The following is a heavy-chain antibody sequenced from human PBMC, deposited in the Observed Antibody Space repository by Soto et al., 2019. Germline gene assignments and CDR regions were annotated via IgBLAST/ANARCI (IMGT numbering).Heavy chain of an antibody. CDR3: TRPGGDSGSYPQSDY. J-gene: IGHJ4*02. D-gene: IGHD1-26*01. CDR2: IRSKAKSYAT. Sequence: EVQLVESGGGLVQPGGSLKLSCAASGFTFSGSAMHWVRQASGKGLEWVGRIRSKAKSYATAYAASVKGRFTISRDDSKNTAYLQMNSLKTEDTAVYYCTRPGGDSGSYPQSDYWGQGTLVTVSS. CDR1: GFTFSGSA. V-gene: IGHV3-73*02.